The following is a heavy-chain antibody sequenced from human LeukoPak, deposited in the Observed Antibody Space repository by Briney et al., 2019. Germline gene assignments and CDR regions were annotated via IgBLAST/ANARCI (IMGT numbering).Heavy chain of an antibody. CDR2: ISSSSGTI. J-gene: IGHJ4*02. V-gene: IGHV3-48*04. Sequence: GGSLRLSCAASGFTFSSYSMNWVRQAPGKGLEWVSYISSSSGTIYYADSVRGRFAISRDNAKNSLYLQMNSLRAEDTAVYYCARDYYGSGTNPPDYWGQGTLVTVSS. CDR1: GFTFSSYS. CDR3: ARDYYGSGTNPPDY. D-gene: IGHD3-10*01.